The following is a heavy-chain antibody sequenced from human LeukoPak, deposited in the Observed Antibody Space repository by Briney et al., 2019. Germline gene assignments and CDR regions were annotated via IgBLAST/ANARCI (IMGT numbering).Heavy chain of an antibody. CDR1: GGSISSGDYD. J-gene: IGHJ5*02. V-gene: IGHV4-30-4*01. CDR2: IYYSGST. D-gene: IGHD3/OR15-3a*01. CDR3: ASLGVYDFWSGFGWFDP. Sequence: SQTLSLTCTVSGGSISSGDYDWSWIRQPPGKGLEWIGYIYYSGSTYYNPSLKSRVTISVDTSKNQFSLKLSSVTAADTAVYYCASLGVYDFWSGFGWFDPWGQGTLVTVSS.